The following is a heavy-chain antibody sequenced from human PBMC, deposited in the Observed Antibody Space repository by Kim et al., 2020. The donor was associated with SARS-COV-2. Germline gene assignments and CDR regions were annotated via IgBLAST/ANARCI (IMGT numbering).Heavy chain of an antibody. CDR1: GGSISSSSYY. Sequence: SETLSLTCTVSGGSISSSSYYWGWIRQPPGKGLEWIGSIYYSGSTYYNPSLKSRVTISVDTSKNQFSLKLSSVTAADTAVYYCARQGYYGSGSYYNGAFNWFDPWGQGTLVTVSS. CDR3: ARQGYYGSGSYYNGAFNWFDP. V-gene: IGHV4-39*01. J-gene: IGHJ5*02. D-gene: IGHD3-10*01. CDR2: IYYSGST.